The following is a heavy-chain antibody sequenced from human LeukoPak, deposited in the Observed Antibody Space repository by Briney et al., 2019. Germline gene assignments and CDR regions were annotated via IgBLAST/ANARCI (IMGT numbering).Heavy chain of an antibody. CDR3: ARRGYSGSYFDY. CDR1: GGSISSSSYY. CDR2: IYYSGST. Sequence: SETLSLTCTVSGGSISSSSYYWGWIRQPPGKGLEWIGSIYYSGSTYYNPSLKSRVTISVDTSKNQFSLKLSSVTAADTAVYYCARRGYSGSYFDYWGQETLVTVSS. J-gene: IGHJ4*02. V-gene: IGHV4-39*01. D-gene: IGHD1-26*01.